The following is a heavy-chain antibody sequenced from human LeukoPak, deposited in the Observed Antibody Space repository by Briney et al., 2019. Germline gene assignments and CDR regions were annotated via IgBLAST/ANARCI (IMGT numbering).Heavy chain of an antibody. J-gene: IGHJ6*02. D-gene: IGHD4-17*01. CDR3: ARDRDEITVTHQGMDV. V-gene: IGHV1-46*01. CDR1: EYTFTSYF. Sequence: ASVKVSCKASEYTFTSYFMHWVRQAPGQGLEWMGIINPSGGGTSYAQKFQGRVTMTRDTSTSTVYMELSSLRSEDTAVYYCARDRDEITVTHQGMDVWGQGTTVTVSS. CDR2: INPSGGGT.